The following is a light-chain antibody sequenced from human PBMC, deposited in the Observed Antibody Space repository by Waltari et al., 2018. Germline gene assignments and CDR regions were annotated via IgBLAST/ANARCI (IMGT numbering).Light chain of an antibody. V-gene: IGLV2-23*02. CDR2: EVS. Sequence: QSALTQPASVSGSPGQSITISCTGTSSYVGSYNLFSWYQQHPGKSPKLMIYEVSKRPSGVSNRFSGSKSGNTASLTISGLQAEDEADYYCCSYAGSSTWVFGGGTKLTVL. CDR3: CSYAGSSTWV. J-gene: IGLJ3*02. CDR1: SSYVGSYNL.